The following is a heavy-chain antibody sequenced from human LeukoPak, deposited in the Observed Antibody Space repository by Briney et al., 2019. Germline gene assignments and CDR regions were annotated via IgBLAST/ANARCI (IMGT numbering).Heavy chain of an antibody. V-gene: IGHV3-64D*06. D-gene: IGHD6-19*01. CDR1: GFTFTNYP. CDR3: VKDTNNPGVAGGDY. Sequence: GGSLRPSCSASGFTFTNYPMHWVRQAPGKGLEFVSSISSNGISTYYAGSVKGRFTISRDNSKNTLYLQMSSLRAEDRAVYYCVKDTNNPGVAGGDYWGQGTLVTVSS. CDR2: ISSNGIST. J-gene: IGHJ4*02.